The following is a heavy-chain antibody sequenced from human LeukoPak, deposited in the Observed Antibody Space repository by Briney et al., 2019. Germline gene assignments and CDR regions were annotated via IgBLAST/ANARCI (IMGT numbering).Heavy chain of an antibody. CDR3: ARISLGAIWGYYYGMDV. V-gene: IGHV1-69*13. J-gene: IGHJ6*02. Sequence: SVKVSFKASGGTFSSYSISWVRQAPGQGLEWMGGIIPIFDTADYAQKFQGRVTITADESTSTAYMELSSLRSEDTAVFYCARISLGAIWGYYYGMDVWGQGTTVTVSS. CDR1: GGTFSSYS. D-gene: IGHD1-26*01. CDR2: IIPIFDTA.